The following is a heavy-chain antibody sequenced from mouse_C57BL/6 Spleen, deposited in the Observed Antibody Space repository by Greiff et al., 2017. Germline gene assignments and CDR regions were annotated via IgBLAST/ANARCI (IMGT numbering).Heavy chain of an antibody. Sequence: EVQLMESGGGLVQPGGSMKLSCVASGFTFSNYWMNWVSQSPEKGLEWVAQIRWKSDNYATHYAESVKGRFTISRDDSKSSVYLQLNNLRAEDTGIYYCTGGYYGPWLAYWGQGTLVTVSA. CDR2: IRWKSDNYAT. CDR1: GFTFSNYW. V-gene: IGHV6-3*01. J-gene: IGHJ3*01. D-gene: IGHD1-1*01. CDR3: TGGYYGPWLAY.